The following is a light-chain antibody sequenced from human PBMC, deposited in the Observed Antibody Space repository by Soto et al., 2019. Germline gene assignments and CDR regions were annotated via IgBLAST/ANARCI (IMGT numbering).Light chain of an antibody. Sequence: EIVLTQSPGTLSLSPGERATLSCRASQSVSSSFLAWYQQKPGQTPRLLIYGASSRATGIPDRFSGSGSGTDFTLTISGLEPEDFAMYYCQQYDSSLWTFGQGTKVEIK. V-gene: IGKV3-20*01. CDR1: QSVSSSF. CDR2: GAS. J-gene: IGKJ1*01. CDR3: QQYDSSLWT.